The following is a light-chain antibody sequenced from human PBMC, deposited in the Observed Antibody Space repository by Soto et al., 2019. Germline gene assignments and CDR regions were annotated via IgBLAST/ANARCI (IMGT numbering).Light chain of an antibody. CDR1: SSDVGGYNY. CDR2: EVS. CDR3: SSYTSSSRV. J-gene: IGLJ1*01. V-gene: IGLV2-14*01. Sequence: QSALTQPASVSGSPGQSITISCTGTSSDVGGYNYVSWYQQHPGKAPKLMIYEVSNRPSGVSNRFSGSKSGNTASLTISGLQAEDEADYYCSSYTSSSRVFGTGTKVPS.